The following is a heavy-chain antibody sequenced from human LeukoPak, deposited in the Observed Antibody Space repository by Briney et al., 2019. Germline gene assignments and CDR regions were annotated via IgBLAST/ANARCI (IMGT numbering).Heavy chain of an antibody. D-gene: IGHD2-21*02. CDR1: GYTFTSYW. Sequence: GESLKISCQGSGYTFTSYWIGWVRQMPVRGLEWMGSIYPGDSDTKYSPSFQGQVTISVVKSTNTAYLQWTSLKTSDTAMYYCARGDVVRGVSWFDSWGQGALVTVSS. J-gene: IGHJ5*01. V-gene: IGHV5-51*01. CDR2: IYPGDSDT. CDR3: ARGDVVRGVSWFDS.